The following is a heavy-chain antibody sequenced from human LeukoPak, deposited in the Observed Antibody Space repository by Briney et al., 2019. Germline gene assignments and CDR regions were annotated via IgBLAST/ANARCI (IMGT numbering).Heavy chain of an antibody. V-gene: IGHV4-59*01. CDR1: GGSISSYY. CDR2: IYYSGST. D-gene: IGHD3-22*01. CDR3: AREQYYDSSGYYY. J-gene: IGHJ4*02. Sequence: TSETLSLTCTVSGGSISSYYWSWIRQPPGKGLEWIGYIYYSGSTNYNPSLKSRVTISVDTSKNQFSLKLSSVTAADTAVYYCAREQYYDSSGYYYWGQGTLVTVSS.